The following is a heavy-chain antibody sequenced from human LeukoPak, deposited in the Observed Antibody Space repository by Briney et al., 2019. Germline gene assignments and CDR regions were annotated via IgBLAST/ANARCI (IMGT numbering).Heavy chain of an antibody. J-gene: IGHJ5*02. Sequence: PGGSLRLSCAASGFTISNYNMNWVRQAPGKGLEWVSSIVISDASIYYADSVKGRSTVSRDKANNSIHLQMNSLRAEDTAVYYCARDLLGYCANGICYDKPNWFDPWGQGTLVTVSS. CDR2: IVISDASI. CDR3: ARDLLGYCANGICYDKPNWFDP. CDR1: GFTISNYN. V-gene: IGHV3-21*06. D-gene: IGHD2-8*01.